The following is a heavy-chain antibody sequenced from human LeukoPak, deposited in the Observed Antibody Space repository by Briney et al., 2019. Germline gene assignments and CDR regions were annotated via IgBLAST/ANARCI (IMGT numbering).Heavy chain of an antibody. CDR2: ISHSGHIM. CDR3: ARDYYGAVTYGIDY. D-gene: IGHD4-17*01. CDR1: GFTFNNYE. J-gene: IGHJ4*02. V-gene: IGHV3-48*03. Sequence: GGSLRLSCVASGFTFNNYEMNWVRQAPGKGLEWISYISHSGHIMYYADSVRGRFTVSRDNVKNSLFLQMNSLRAEDAAVYYCARDYYGAVTYGIDYWGQGTLVAVSS.